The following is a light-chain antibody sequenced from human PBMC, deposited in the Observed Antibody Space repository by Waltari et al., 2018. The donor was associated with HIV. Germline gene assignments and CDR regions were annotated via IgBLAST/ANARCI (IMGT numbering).Light chain of an antibody. CDR2: ADH. CDR1: NHNIAAHYG. Sequence: QHVLTQPPQVTRAAGQRVTIHCTGSNHNIAAHYGVNCYQEVHGTAPRLPIGADHNRPSGGPDRFFCSSSATSASLVITGLQAEDEADYYCRSYDSTLSSVLFGGGTKVTVL. J-gene: IGLJ2*01. CDR3: RSYDSTLSSVL. V-gene: IGLV1-40*01.